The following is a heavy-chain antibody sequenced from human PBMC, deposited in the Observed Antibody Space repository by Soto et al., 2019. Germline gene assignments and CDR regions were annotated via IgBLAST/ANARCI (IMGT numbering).Heavy chain of an antibody. Sequence: GASVKVSCKASGYTSTNYGMHWVRQAPGQRLEWMGWINAGSGNTKYSQKFQGRITITRDTSASTVYMELSSLRSEDTAVYYCANDIIVIPAAKGPDYWGQGALVTVSS. V-gene: IGHV1-3*01. J-gene: IGHJ4*02. CDR2: INAGSGNT. CDR3: ANDIIVIPAAKGPDY. CDR1: GYTSTNYG. D-gene: IGHD2-2*01.